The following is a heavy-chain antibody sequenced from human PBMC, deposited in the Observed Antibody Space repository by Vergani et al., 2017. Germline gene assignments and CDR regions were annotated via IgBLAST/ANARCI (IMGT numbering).Heavy chain of an antibody. CDR3: ARASLRALVGYYYYMDV. Sequence: QLQLQESGSGLVKPSQTLSPTCAVSGDSITNGGFSWNWIRQPPGEGPEWIGYIFPSGNTDYNPSLKNRVSISLDKSKNQFSLWVNSVTAADTAVYFCARASLRALVGYYYYMDVWGKGKTVVVSS. CDR1: GDSITNGGFS. J-gene: IGHJ6*03. D-gene: IGHD3-16*02. V-gene: IGHV4-30-2*01. CDR2: IFPSGNT.